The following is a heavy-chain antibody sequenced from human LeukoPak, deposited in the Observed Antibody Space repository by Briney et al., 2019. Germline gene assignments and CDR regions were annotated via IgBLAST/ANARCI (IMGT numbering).Heavy chain of an antibody. D-gene: IGHD3-10*01. CDR2: IPYDGSNK. CDR1: GFTFSSYG. Sequence: GSLRLSCAASGFTFSSYGIHWVRQAPGKGLEWVTFIPYDGSNKFYADSVKGRFTISRDNSKNTLYLQMNSLRPEDTAVYYCAKGFGEFSYYYYGMDVWGQGTTVTVSS. CDR3: AKGFGEFSYYYYGMDV. V-gene: IGHV3-30*02. J-gene: IGHJ6*02.